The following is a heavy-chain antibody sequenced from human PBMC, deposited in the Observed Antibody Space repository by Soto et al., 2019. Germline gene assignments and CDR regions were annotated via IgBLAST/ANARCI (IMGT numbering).Heavy chain of an antibody. CDR2: IKQDGIEK. CDR3: ARVRGSYRSDAFDI. Sequence: EVQLVESGGGLVQPGGSLRLSCAASGFAFVTYWMSGVRQAPGKGLEWVANIKQDGIEKYHVDSVKGRFTISRDNAKNSLYLQMDSLRAEDTAVYYCARVRGSYRSDAFDIWGQGTMVTVSS. D-gene: IGHD3-16*02. CDR1: GFAFVTYW. J-gene: IGHJ3*02. V-gene: IGHV3-7*01.